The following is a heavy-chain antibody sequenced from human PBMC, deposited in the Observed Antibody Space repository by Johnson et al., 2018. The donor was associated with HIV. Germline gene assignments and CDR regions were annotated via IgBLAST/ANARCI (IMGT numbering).Heavy chain of an antibody. CDR1: GFTFDDYA. Sequence: QLVESGGGVVRPGGSLRLSCAASGFTFDDYAMHWVRQAPGKGLEWVSGISWNSGSIGYADSVKGRFTISRDNAKNSLYLQMYSLRAEDTALYYCAKDRAYYYGSGISGNAFDIWGQGTMVTVSS. V-gene: IGHV3-9*01. CDR2: ISWNSGSI. J-gene: IGHJ3*02. CDR3: AKDRAYYYGSGISGNAFDI. D-gene: IGHD3-10*01.